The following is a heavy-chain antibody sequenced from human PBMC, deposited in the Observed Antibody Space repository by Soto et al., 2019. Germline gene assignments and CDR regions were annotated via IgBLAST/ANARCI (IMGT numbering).Heavy chain of an antibody. CDR3: ARHADRRADYTRASDI. V-gene: IGHV4-39*01. J-gene: IGHJ3*02. D-gene: IGHD2-2*02. CDR2: VLYTGST. CDR1: GGSVNSGEYY. Sequence: SETLSLTCSVSGGSVNSGEYYSGWIRQPQGKGLEWIGSVLYTGSTQYNPSLTSRVTVSVDASNNQFSLVLSDVIATDTAVYYCARHADRRADYTRASDIWGPGIMVTLSS.